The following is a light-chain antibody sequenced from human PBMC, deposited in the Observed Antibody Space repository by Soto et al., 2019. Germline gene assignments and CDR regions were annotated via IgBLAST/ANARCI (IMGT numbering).Light chain of an antibody. Sequence: VLTQPASVSWSPGQSITISCTGTSSDVGGYNFVSWYQHHPGKAPKLMIYEAGKRPSGVSNRFSGSKSGNTASLTISGLQAEDEADYYCCSYARVNKYVFGTGTKVTVL. V-gene: IGLV2-23*01. CDR2: EAG. CDR1: SSDVGGYNF. J-gene: IGLJ1*01. CDR3: CSYARVNKYV.